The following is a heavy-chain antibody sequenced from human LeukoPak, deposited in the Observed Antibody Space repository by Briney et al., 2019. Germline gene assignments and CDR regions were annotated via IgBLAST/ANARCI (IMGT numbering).Heavy chain of an antibody. Sequence: GGSLRLSCAASGFTFSDYYMSWIRQAPGKGLEWVSYISSSDSTIYYADSVKGRFTISRDNAKNSLYLQMNSLRAEDTAVYYCAREAYYYDSSGYPTENYFDYWGQGTLVTVSS. CDR2: ISSSDSTI. CDR1: GFTFSDYY. CDR3: AREAYYYDSSGYPTENYFDY. J-gene: IGHJ4*02. V-gene: IGHV3-11*04. D-gene: IGHD3-22*01.